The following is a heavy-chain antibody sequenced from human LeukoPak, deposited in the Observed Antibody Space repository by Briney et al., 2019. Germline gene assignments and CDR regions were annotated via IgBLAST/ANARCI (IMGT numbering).Heavy chain of an antibody. CDR2: MHYTGRT. CDR3: ARLLDYDSSGDPDTFDI. V-gene: IGHV4-59*11. D-gene: IGHD3-22*01. J-gene: IGHJ3*02. Sequence: SETLSLTCTVSGGSINSHYWSWIRQPPGRELEWIGFMHYTGRTRYNPSLQSRVTISVDTSKNHFSLKLSSLTAADTAVYFCARLLDYDSSGDPDTFDIWGQGTMVTVSS. CDR1: GGSINSHY.